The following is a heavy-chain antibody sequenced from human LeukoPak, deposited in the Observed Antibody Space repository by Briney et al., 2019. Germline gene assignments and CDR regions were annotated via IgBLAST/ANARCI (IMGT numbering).Heavy chain of an antibody. V-gene: IGHV3-48*03. CDR1: GFSFGGDE. Sequence: GGSLRLPFAASGFSFGGDELNWVRQAPGKGLEWLSYISTSGRTTYYADSVKGRFTISRDNAKNSLYMQMSSLRAEDTAVYYCARDRTMVRGLANYFYGMDVWGQGTTVIVSS. CDR3: ARDRTMVRGLANYFYGMDV. D-gene: IGHD3-10*01. CDR2: ISTSGRTT. J-gene: IGHJ6*02.